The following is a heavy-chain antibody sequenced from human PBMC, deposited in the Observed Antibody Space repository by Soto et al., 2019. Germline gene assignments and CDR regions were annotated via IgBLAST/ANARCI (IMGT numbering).Heavy chain of an antibody. CDR1: GGSISRGGYY. CDR3: ARVCGADCPHGIDV. J-gene: IGHJ6*02. Sequence: QVQLQESGPGLVKPSQTLSLTCTVSGGSISRGGYYWSWIRQHPGKGLEWIGYIYYSGSTYYNPSLKRRVTISVDTSKNQFSLKLSSVSAADTAVSYCARVCGADCPHGIDVWGHGTTVTVSS. D-gene: IGHD2-21*02. CDR2: IYYSGST. V-gene: IGHV4-31*03.